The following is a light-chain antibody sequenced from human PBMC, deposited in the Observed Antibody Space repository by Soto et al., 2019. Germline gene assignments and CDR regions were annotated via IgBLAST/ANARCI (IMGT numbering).Light chain of an antibody. V-gene: IGKV1-9*01. CDR3: QRDNGGPRT. Sequence: IQLTQSPSSLSASVGDRGTITCRASQGISSYLAWYQQKPGRAPKLLIYTASTLQSGVPSRFSGSGSGTEFTLTISSLQPDDFATYYCQRDNGGPRTFGQGTKVDIK. J-gene: IGKJ1*01. CDR1: QGISSY. CDR2: TAS.